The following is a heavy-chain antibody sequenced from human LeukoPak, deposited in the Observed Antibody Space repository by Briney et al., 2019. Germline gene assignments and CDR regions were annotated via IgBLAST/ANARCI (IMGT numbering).Heavy chain of an antibody. CDR1: GYTFTSYG. CDR3: ARGRYYYDISGYYWAPGY. D-gene: IGHD3-22*01. Sequence: ASVKVSCKASGYTFTSYGISWVRQAPGQGLKWMGWISAYNGNTNYAQKLQGRVNMTTDTSTSTAYMELRSLRSDDTAVYYCARGRYYYDISGYYWAPGYWGQGTLVTVSS. V-gene: IGHV1-18*01. J-gene: IGHJ4*02. CDR2: ISAYNGNT.